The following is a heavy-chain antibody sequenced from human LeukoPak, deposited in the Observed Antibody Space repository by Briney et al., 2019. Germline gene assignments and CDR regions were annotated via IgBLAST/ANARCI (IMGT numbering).Heavy chain of an antibody. Sequence: SETLSLTCAVYGGSFSGYYWSWIRQPPGKGLEWIGEINHSGSTNYNPSLKSRVTISVDTSKNQFSLKLSSVTAADTAVYYCATTLPGSTSHNWFDPWGQGTLVTVSS. CDR3: ATTLPGSTSHNWFDP. J-gene: IGHJ5*02. D-gene: IGHD2-2*01. CDR1: GGSFSGYY. CDR2: INHSGST. V-gene: IGHV4-34*01.